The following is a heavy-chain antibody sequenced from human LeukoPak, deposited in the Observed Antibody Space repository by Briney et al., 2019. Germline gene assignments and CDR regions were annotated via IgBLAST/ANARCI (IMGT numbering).Heavy chain of an antibody. V-gene: IGHV4-39*01. CDR3: ARQKKEVYYYDGSSYYYFDY. J-gene: IGHJ4*02. D-gene: IGHD3-22*01. CDR1: GGSISSSSYN. CDR2: IHHSGST. Sequence: SETLSLTCTVSGGSISSSSYNWGWIRQPPGKGLEWIGGIHHSGSTYYKSSLKSRVTLSADTSKNQFFLKLSSVTAADTALYYCARQKKEVYYYDGSSYYYFDYWGQGTLVTVSS.